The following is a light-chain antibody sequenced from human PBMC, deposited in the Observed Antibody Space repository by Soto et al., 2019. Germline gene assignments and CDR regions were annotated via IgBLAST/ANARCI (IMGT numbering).Light chain of an antibody. CDR1: SSDVGTYNS. CDR3: GSYTSSSAWG. Sequence: QSALTQPASVSGSPGQSITVSCTGSSSDVGTYNSVSWYQQHPGKAPKLIIYDVSNRPSGVSNRFSGSKSGNTASLTISGLQTEDDADYYCGSYTSSSAWGVGGGTKLTGL. J-gene: IGLJ3*02. V-gene: IGLV2-14*03. CDR2: DVS.